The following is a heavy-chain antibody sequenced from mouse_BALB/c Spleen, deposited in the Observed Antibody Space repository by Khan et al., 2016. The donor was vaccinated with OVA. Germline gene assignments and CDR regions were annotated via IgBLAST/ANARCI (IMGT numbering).Heavy chain of an antibody. J-gene: IGHJ2*01. V-gene: IGHV1S56*01. CDR2: IYPVDGSS. CDR3: ARGYYGYLDY. Sequence: VQLQESGPELVRPGASVKMSCKASGYTLTSYYIHWVKQRSGQGLEWIGWIYPVDGSSKYNEKFKGKSTLTADKSSSTAYMLLSSLTSEDSAIYFCARGYYGYLDYWGQGTTLTVSS. D-gene: IGHD1-1*01. CDR1: GYTLTSYY.